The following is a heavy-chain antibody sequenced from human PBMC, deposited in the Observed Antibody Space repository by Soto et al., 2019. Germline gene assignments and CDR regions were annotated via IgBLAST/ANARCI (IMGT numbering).Heavy chain of an antibody. CDR2: IYSGGST. D-gene: IGHD6-13*01. CDR3: ARGPKSSSWSFLDY. J-gene: IGHJ4*02. Sequence: GGSLRLSCAASGFTVSSNYMSWVRQAPGKGLEWVSVIYSGGSTYYADSVKGRFTISRDNSKNTLYLQMNSLRAEDTAVYYCARGPKSSSWSFLDYWGQGTLVTVSS. V-gene: IGHV3-53*01. CDR1: GFTVSSNY.